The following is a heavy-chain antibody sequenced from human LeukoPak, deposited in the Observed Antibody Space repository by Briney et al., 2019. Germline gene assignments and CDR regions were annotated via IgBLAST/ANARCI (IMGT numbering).Heavy chain of an antibody. CDR2: IKGKTDGGTT. V-gene: IGHV3-15*01. CDR1: GFTFSNAW. J-gene: IGHJ6*02. D-gene: IGHD5-18*01. CDR3: THSGYSYGGDYYYYGMDV. Sequence: GGSLRLSCAASGFTFSNAWMSWVRQAPGKGLEWVGRIKGKTDGGTTDYAAPVKGRFTISRDDSKNTLYLQMNSLKTEDTAVYYCTHSGYSYGGDYYYYGMDVWGQGTTVTVSS.